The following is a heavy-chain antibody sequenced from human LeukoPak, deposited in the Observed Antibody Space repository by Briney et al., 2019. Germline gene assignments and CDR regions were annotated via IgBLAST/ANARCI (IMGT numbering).Heavy chain of an antibody. V-gene: IGHV3-30*04. D-gene: IGHD3-3*01. J-gene: IGHJ4*02. CDR3: ARSPLINFWSGYDY. Sequence: GGSLRLSCAASGFTFSGYVFHWVRQAPGKGLEWVAVISYDGNNKYYADSVKGRFTISRDNSKNTLYLQMNSLRTEDTAVYYCARSPLINFWSGYDYWGQGTLVTVSS. CDR2: ISYDGNNK. CDR1: GFTFSGYV.